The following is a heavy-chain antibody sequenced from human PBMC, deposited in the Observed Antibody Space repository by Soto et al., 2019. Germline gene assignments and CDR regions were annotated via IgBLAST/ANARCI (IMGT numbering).Heavy chain of an antibody. CDR2: IWYDGSNK. CDR1: GFTFSSYG. Sequence: QVQLVESGGGVVQPGRSLRLSCAASGFTFSSYGMHWVRQAPGKGLEWVAVIWYDGSNKYYADSVKGRFTISRDNSKNTLYLQMNSLRAEDTAVYYCARAPSVGDYFDYWGQGNLVTVSS. V-gene: IGHV3-33*01. D-gene: IGHD3-16*01. CDR3: ARAPSVGDYFDY. J-gene: IGHJ4*02.